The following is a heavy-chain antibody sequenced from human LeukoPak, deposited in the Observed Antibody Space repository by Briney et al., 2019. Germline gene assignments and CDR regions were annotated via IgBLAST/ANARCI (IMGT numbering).Heavy chain of an antibody. CDR2: INSDGSST. J-gene: IGHJ6*03. D-gene: IGHD5-12*01. CDR3: VSGYDNYYYYYYMDV. CDR1: GFIFSSYW. V-gene: IGHV3-74*01. Sequence: GGSLRLSCAASGFIFSSYWMHWVRQAPGKGLVWVSRINSDGSSTSYADSVKGRFTISRDNAKNTLYLQMNSLRAEDTAVYYCVSGYDNYYYYYYMDVWGKGTTVTVSS.